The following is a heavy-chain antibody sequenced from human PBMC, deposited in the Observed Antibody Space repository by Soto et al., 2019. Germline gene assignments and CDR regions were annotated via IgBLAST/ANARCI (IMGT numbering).Heavy chain of an antibody. D-gene: IGHD4-17*01. J-gene: IGHJ4*02. CDR1: GGSISSYY. Sequence: QVQLQESGPGLVKPSEILSLTCTVSGGSISSYYWSWIRQPPGKGLEWIGYIYYSGSTNYNPSLKSRVTISVDTSKNQFSLKLSSVTAADTAVYYCARAGLGKIDYWGQGTLVTVSS. V-gene: IGHV4-59*01. CDR3: ARAGLGKIDY. CDR2: IYYSGST.